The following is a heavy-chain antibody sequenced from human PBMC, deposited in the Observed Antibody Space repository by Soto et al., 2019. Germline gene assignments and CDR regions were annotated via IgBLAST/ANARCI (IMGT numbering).Heavy chain of an antibody. Sequence: QVKLVESGGGVVHPGTSLRLSCSASGCTLSYNAMHWVRQAPGKGLQWVSFIWKHGSNENYVDPVKGRFSISRDNSKNTVYLQMTSLRVEDTAVYYCARDQLGSGWFDPWGQGTLVIVSS. CDR2: IWKHGSNE. CDR3: ARDQLGSGWFDP. CDR1: GCTLSYNA. J-gene: IGHJ5*02. V-gene: IGHV3-33*01. D-gene: IGHD7-27*01.